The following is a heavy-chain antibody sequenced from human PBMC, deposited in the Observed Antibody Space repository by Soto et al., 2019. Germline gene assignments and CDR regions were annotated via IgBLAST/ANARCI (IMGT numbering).Heavy chain of an antibody. CDR3: ARSPRSSPFFAY. J-gene: IGHJ4*02. CDR2: IYPGDHET. V-gene: IGHV5-51*07. D-gene: IGHD6-13*01. CDR1: GGKESKSW. Sequence: EAVNRSDQCCGGKESKSWIASVHPLHGKGLEWMGIIYPGDHETRYSPSFHGKVTISADKSINTAYLQWSSLEASDSAFYYCARSPRSSPFFAYRVQGAPVPVSS.